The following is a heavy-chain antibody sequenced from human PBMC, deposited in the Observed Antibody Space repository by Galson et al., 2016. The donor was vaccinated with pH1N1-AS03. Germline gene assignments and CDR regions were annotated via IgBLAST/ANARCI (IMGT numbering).Heavy chain of an antibody. CDR3: VHRHGYCGSGSDGGVDP. CDR2: IYWDDDM. J-gene: IGHJ5*02. V-gene: IGHV2-5*02. D-gene: IGHD3-10*01. Sequence: PALVKPTQTLTLTCTFSGFSLSTSGVGVGWIRQPPGKALEWLALIYWDDDMRYSPSLTSRLTITKDTSKNQVVLTMTNMDPVDTATYYCVHRHGYCGSGSDGGVDPWGQGMLVTVSS. CDR1: GFSLSTSGVG.